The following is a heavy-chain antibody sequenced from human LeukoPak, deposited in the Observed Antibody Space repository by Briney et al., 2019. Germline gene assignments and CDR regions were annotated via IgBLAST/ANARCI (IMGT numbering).Heavy chain of an antibody. CDR1: GGSISSYY. CDR2: IYYSGST. Sequence: PSETLSPTCTVSGGSISSYYWSWIRQPQGKGLEWIGYIYYSGSTNYYPSLKSRVTISVDTSKNQFSLKLSSVTAADTAVYHCARAGQYYDILTGSIYYYYGIDVWGNGTTVTVSS. D-gene: IGHD3-9*01. V-gene: IGHV4-59*01. J-gene: IGHJ6*04. CDR3: ARAGQYYDILTGSIYYYYGIDV.